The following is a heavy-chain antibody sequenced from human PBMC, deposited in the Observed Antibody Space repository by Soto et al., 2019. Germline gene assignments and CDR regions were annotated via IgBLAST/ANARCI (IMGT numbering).Heavy chain of an antibody. CDR1: GFPFSSHW. V-gene: IGHV3-7*05. D-gene: IGHD1-20*01. Sequence: GGSLRLSCAASGFPFSSHWMTWVRQAPGKVLEWVAYIKQDGSEKYYVDSVMGRFTMSRDNTQSSLSLQMNTLRVEDSAVYYCARITSPGYFDSWGQGTLVTVSS. CDR2: IKQDGSEK. J-gene: IGHJ4*02. CDR3: ARITSPGYFDS.